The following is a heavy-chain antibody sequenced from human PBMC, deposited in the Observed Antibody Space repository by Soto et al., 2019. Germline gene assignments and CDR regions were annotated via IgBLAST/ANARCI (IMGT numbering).Heavy chain of an antibody. V-gene: IGHV3-30-3*01. CDR2: VSYDGNNK. CDR1: EFTFSSYT. J-gene: IGHJ4*02. D-gene: IGHD3-10*01. Sequence: PGGSLRLSCAASEFTFSSYTMNWVRQAPGKGLEWVAVVSYDGNNKYYSDSVKGRFTISRDNSKNTLYLQMNSLRSEDTAVYYCARVGTLVRGTYYFDSWGQGTLVTVSS. CDR3: ARVGTLVRGTYYFDS.